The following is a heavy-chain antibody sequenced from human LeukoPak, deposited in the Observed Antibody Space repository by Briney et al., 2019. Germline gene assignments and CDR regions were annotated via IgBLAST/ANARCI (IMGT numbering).Heavy chain of an antibody. CDR1: RVTPRSNY. D-gene: IGHD4-17*01. J-gene: IGHJ5*02. CDR2: IYSGDST. CDR3: AREMGDYGDYVNWFDP. V-gene: IGHV3-53*01. Sequence: PRGSLRLSCAASRVTPRSNYMSSGSETPQKGLERVSDIYSGDSTYYADSVKGRFTIARDNSKNTVHLQMNSLRAEDTAVYYCAREMGDYGDYVNWFDPWGQGTLVTVSS.